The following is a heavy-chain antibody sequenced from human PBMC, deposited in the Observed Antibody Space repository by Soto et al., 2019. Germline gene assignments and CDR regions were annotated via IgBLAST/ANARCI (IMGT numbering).Heavy chain of an antibody. CDR2: IFTTGTTI. D-gene: IGHD7-27*01. J-gene: IGHJ4*02. Sequence: EVQLVESGGGLVQPGGSLRLSCVASXXXXXXYSIVWVRQAXGKGLEWVSYIFTTGTTIYYADSVKGRFTVSRDNAKNSLFLLLNSLRAEDTXVYYXAXDXXWAFDYWGQGTLVTVSS. V-gene: IGHV3-48*04. CDR1: XXXXXXYS. CDR3: AXDXXWAFDY.